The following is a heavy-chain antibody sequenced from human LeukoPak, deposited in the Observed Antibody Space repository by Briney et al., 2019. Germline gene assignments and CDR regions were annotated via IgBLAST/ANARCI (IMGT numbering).Heavy chain of an antibody. D-gene: IGHD1-7*01. CDR3: ARWEIRGTAHQLDY. Sequence: PGGSLRLSCAASGLTLSSHWMSWVRQAPGKGLEWVAHINQDGSAKYYVDSVKGRFTISRDNAKNSMYLQMNSLKAEDTAAYYCARWEIRGTAHQLDYWGQGTLVTVSS. V-gene: IGHV3-7*01. J-gene: IGHJ4*02. CDR2: INQDGSAK. CDR1: GLTLSSHW.